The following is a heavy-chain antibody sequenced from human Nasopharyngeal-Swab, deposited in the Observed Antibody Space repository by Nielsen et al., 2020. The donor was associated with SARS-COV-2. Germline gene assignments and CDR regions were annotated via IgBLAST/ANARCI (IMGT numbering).Heavy chain of an antibody. D-gene: IGHD4-17*01. J-gene: IGHJ4*02. CDR1: EYTFTNYY. V-gene: IGHV1-46*01. CDR3: ARVKDSGDSPDY. Sequence: ASVKVSCKASEYTFTNYYIHWMRQAPGQGLEWMGIINPSGGSTNYAQKFQGRVTMTRDTSTSTVYMELSSLRSEDTALYYCARVKDSGDSPDYWGQGTLVTVSS. CDR2: INPSGGST.